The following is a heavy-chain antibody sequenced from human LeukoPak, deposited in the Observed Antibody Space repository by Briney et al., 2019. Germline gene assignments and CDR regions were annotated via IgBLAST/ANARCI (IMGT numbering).Heavy chain of an antibody. CDR2: ISSSSSYI. CDR1: GFTFSSYS. J-gene: IGHJ4*02. D-gene: IGHD1-26*01. V-gene: IGHV3-21*04. Sequence: GGSLRLSCAASGFTFSSYSMNWVRQAPGKGLEWVSSISSSSSYIYYADSVKGRFTISRDNAKNSLYLQMNSLRAEDTAVYYCARVKRRLSGSYSYYFDYWGQGTLVTVSS. CDR3: ARVKRRLSGSYSYYFDY.